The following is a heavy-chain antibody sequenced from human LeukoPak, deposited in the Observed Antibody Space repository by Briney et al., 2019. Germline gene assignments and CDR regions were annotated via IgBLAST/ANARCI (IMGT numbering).Heavy chain of an antibody. Sequence: SETLSLTCTVSGGSISSYYWSWIRQPAGKGLEWIGRIYTSGSTNYNPSLKSRVTMSVDTSENQFSLKLSSVTAADTAVYYCAREDGVTGGDYSFDYWGQGTLVTVSS. V-gene: IGHV4-4*07. CDR2: IYTSGST. CDR3: AREDGVTGGDYSFDY. D-gene: IGHD4-17*01. J-gene: IGHJ4*02. CDR1: GGSISSYY.